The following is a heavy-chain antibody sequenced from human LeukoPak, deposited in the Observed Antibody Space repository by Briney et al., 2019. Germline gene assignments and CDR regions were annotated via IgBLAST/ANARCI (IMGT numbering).Heavy chain of an antibody. Sequence: ASVKVSCKASGYTFTSYGISWVRQAPGKGLEWMGGFDPEDGETIYAQKFQGRVTMTEDTSTDTAYMELSSLRSEDTAVYYCATSDYYDSSGYGYWGQGTLVTVSS. V-gene: IGHV1-24*01. CDR3: ATSDYYDSSGYGY. CDR1: GYTFTSYG. CDR2: FDPEDGET. J-gene: IGHJ4*02. D-gene: IGHD3-22*01.